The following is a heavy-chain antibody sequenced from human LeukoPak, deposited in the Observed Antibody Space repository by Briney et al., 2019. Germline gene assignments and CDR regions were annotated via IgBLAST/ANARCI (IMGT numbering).Heavy chain of an antibody. CDR1: GYTFTSYD. Sequence: ASVKVSYKASGYTFTSYDINWVRQATGRGLEWMGWMNPNSGNTGYAQKFQGRVTMTRNTSISTAYMELSSLRSEDTAVYYCARGRGGRLLYYDFWSGSDWFDPWGQGTLVTVSS. V-gene: IGHV1-8*01. CDR3: ARGRGGRLLYYDFWSGSDWFDP. CDR2: MNPNSGNT. J-gene: IGHJ5*02. D-gene: IGHD3-3*01.